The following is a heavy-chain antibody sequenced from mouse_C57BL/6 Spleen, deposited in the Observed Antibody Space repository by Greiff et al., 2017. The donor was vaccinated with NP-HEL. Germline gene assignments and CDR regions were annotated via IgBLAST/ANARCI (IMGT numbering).Heavy chain of an antibody. J-gene: IGHJ4*01. V-gene: IGHV3-6*01. CDR2: ISYDGSN. CDR1: GYSITSGYY. D-gene: IGHD1-1*01. Sequence: EVQLQQSGPGLVKPSQSLSLTCSVTGYSITSGYYWNWIRQFPGNKLEWMGYISYDGSNNYNPSLKNRISITRDTSKNQFFLKLNSVTTEDTATYYCARDLYGSSLYYYAMDYWGQGTSVTVSS. CDR3: ARDLYGSSLYYYAMDY.